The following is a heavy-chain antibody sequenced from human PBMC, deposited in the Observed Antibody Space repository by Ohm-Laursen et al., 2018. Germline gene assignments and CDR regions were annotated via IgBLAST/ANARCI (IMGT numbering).Heavy chain of an antibody. J-gene: IGHJ6*02. Sequence: SSVKVSCKASGYTLTGYDINWVRQATGQGLEWMGWINPNSGGTNYAQNFQGRVTMTRDTSISTAYMELSRLRSDDTAVYYCAKAGICTSCYFFGAYYGMDVWGQGTTVTVSS. CDR1: GYTLTGYD. V-gene: IGHV1-2*02. CDR2: INPNSGGT. CDR3: AKAGICTSCYFFGAYYGMDV. D-gene: IGHD2-2*01.